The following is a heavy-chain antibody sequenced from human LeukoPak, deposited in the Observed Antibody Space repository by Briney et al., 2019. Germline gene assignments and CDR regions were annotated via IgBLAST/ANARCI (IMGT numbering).Heavy chain of an antibody. CDR2: IYYSGST. V-gene: IGHV4-39*07. Sequence: SETLSLTCTVSGGSISSSSYYWGWIRQPPGKGLEWIGNIYYSGSTYYNPSLKSRVTISVDTSKNQFSLKLSSVTAADTAVYYCARTGAYYYYMDVWGKGTTVTVSS. CDR3: ARTGAYYYYMDV. J-gene: IGHJ6*03. CDR1: GGSISSSSYY.